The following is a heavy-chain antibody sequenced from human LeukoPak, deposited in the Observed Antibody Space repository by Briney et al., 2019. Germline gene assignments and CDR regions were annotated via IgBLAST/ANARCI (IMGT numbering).Heavy chain of an antibody. J-gene: IGHJ4*02. CDR1: GGSISSSSYY. CDR3: ARRYAIFGVVTYFDY. CDR2: IYYSGST. V-gene: IGHV4-39*01. D-gene: IGHD3-3*01. Sequence: SETLSLTCTVSGGSISSSSYYWGWIRPPPGKGLEWIGSIYYSGSTYYNPSLKSRVTISVDTSKNQFSLKLNSVTAADTAVYYCARRYAIFGVVTYFDYWGQGTLVTVSS.